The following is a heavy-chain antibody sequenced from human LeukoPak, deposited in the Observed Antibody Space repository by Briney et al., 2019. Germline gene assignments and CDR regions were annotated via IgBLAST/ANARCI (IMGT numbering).Heavy chain of an antibody. Sequence: GGSLRLSCAASGFTFSSYWMSWVRQAPGKGLEWVANIKQDGGEKYYVDSVKGRFTISRDNAKNSLYLQMNSLRAEDTAVYYCARDGSGYYGSGSPFDYWGQGTLVTVSS. CDR3: ARDGSGYYGSGSPFDY. D-gene: IGHD3-10*01. J-gene: IGHJ4*02. V-gene: IGHV3-7*01. CDR1: GFTFSSYW. CDR2: IKQDGGEK.